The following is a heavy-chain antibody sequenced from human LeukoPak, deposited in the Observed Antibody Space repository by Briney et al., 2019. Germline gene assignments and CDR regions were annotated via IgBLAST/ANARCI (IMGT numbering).Heavy chain of an antibody. CDR3: AKVGGIAARHWSFDY. Sequence: GGSLRLSCTASGFTFSSYAMSWVRQAPGKGLEWVSAISGSGGSTYYADSVKGRFTISRDNSKNTLYLQMNSLRAEDTAVYYCAKVGGIAARHWSFDYWGQGTLVTVSS. CDR1: GFTFSSYA. J-gene: IGHJ4*02. D-gene: IGHD6-6*01. CDR2: ISGSGGST. V-gene: IGHV3-23*01.